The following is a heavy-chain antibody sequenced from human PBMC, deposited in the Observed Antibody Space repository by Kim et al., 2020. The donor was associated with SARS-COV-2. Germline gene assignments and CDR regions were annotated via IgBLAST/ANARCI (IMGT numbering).Heavy chain of an antibody. Sequence: DSVQGRFTIARDNSKDTLYLQMNSLRAEDTAVYYCAKDYAMVRGVSAFDIWGQGTMVTVSS. CDR3: AKDYAMVRGVSAFDI. J-gene: IGHJ3*02. D-gene: IGHD3-10*01. V-gene: IGHV3-23*01.